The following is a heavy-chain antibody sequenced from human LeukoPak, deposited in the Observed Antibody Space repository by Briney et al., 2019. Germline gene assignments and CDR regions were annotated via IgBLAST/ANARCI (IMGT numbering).Heavy chain of an antibody. CDR2: INPNSGGT. V-gene: IGHV1-2*02. CDR3: ARDGLWHAFDI. J-gene: IGHJ3*02. Sequence: ASVKVSCKASGYTFNTYGMNWVRQAPGQGLEWMGWINPNSGGTNYAQKFQGRVTMTRDTSISTAYMELSRLRSDDTAVYYCARDGLWHAFDIWGQGTMVTVSS. CDR1: GYTFNTYG. D-gene: IGHD4/OR15-4a*01.